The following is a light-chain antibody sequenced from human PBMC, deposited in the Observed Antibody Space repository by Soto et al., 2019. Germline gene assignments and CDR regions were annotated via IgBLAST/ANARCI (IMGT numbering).Light chain of an antibody. CDR3: QQYGSSRLT. Sequence: EIVLTQSPGTLSSSPGERVTLSCRASQSVTSNYLAWYQQKPGQSPRLLIFGASIRDTGLPDRFSGSGSGTDFTLTISRLEPEDFAVYYCQQYGSSRLTFGGGTKVDIK. J-gene: IGKJ4*01. V-gene: IGKV3-20*01. CDR1: QSVTSNY. CDR2: GAS.